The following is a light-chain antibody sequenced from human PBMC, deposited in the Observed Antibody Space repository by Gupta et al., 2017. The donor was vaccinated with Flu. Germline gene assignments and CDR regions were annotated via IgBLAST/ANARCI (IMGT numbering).Light chain of an antibody. CDR1: NIGSKS. CDR2: DDS. V-gene: IGLV3-21*02. CDR3: QVWANSSDHYVV. J-gene: IGLJ2*01. Sequence: SYVLTQPPSVSVAPGQTARITCGGNNIGSKSVHWYQQKPGQAPVLGGYDDSDRPSGIPERFSGSNSGNTDTLTLSRVEAGDEADDDYQVWANSSDHYVVFGGGTKLTVL.